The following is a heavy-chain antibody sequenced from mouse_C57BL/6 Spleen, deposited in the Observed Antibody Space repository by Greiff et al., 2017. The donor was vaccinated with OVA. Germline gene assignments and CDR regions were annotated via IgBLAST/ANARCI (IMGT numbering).Heavy chain of an antibody. CDR1: GYTFTSYT. D-gene: IGHD1-1*01. CDR2: INPSSGYT. Sequence: VQLQQSGAELARPGASVKMSCKASGYTFTSYTMHWVKQRPGQGLEWIGYINPSSGYTKYNQKFKDKATLTADKSSSTAYMQLSSLTSEDSAVYYCASVTTVAFDYWGQGPTLTVSS. V-gene: IGHV1-4*01. CDR3: ASVTTVAFDY. J-gene: IGHJ2*01.